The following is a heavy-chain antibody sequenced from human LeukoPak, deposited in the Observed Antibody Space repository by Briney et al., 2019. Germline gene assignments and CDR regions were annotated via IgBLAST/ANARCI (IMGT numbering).Heavy chain of an antibody. D-gene: IGHD5-18*01. CDR1: GYTFTSYD. J-gene: IGHJ4*02. CDR2: MNPNSGNT. Sequence: ASVKVSCKASGYTFTSYDINWVRQATGQGLEWMGWMNPNSGNTGYAQKFQGRVTMTTDTSTSTAYMELRSLRSDDTAVYYCARLGGYSYGPYFDYWGQGTLVTVSS. CDR3: ARLGGYSYGPYFDY. V-gene: IGHV1-8*01.